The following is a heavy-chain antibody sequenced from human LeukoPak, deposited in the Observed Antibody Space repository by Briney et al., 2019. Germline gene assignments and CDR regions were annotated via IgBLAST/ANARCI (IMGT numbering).Heavy chain of an antibody. V-gene: IGHV3-15*01. CDR3: TTVAYDSSGYYYPYFDY. CDR2: IKSKTDGGIT. J-gene: IGHJ4*02. Sequence: GGSLRLSCAASGFTFSNAWMSWVRQAPGKGLEWVGRIKSKTDGGITDYAAPVKGRFTISRDDSKNTLYLQMNSLKTEDTAVYYCTTVAYDSSGYYYPYFDYWGQGTLVTVSS. CDR1: GFTFSNAW. D-gene: IGHD3-22*01.